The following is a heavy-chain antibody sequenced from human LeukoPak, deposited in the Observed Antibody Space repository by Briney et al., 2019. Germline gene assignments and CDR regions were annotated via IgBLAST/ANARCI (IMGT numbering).Heavy chain of an antibody. CDR2: IYSGGST. D-gene: IGHD3-22*01. Sequence: GGSLRLSCAASGFTFGTYAMSWVRQAPGKGLEWVSVIYSGGSTYYADSVKGRFTISRDNSKNTLYLQMNSLRAEDTAVYYCARAPSYYYDSSGYYFHDAFDIWGQGTMVTVSS. CDR3: ARAPSYYYDSSGYYFHDAFDI. CDR1: GFTFGTYA. J-gene: IGHJ3*02. V-gene: IGHV3-53*01.